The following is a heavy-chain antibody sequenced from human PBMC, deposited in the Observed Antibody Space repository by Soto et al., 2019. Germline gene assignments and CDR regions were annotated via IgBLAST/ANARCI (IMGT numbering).Heavy chain of an antibody. CDR3: AHGAPLTIFGVAFNWFDP. CDR1: GFSLSTSGVG. CDR2: IYWDDDK. D-gene: IGHD3-3*01. Sequence: SGPTLVNPTQTLTLTCTFSGFSLSTSGVGVGWIRQPPGKALEWLALIYWDDDKRYSPSLKSRLTITKDTSKNQVVLTMTNMDPVDTATYYCAHGAPLTIFGVAFNWFDPWGQGTLVTVSS. V-gene: IGHV2-5*02. J-gene: IGHJ5*02.